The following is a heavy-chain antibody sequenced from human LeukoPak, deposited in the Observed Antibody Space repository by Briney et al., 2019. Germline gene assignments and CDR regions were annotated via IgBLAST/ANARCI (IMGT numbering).Heavy chain of an antibody. V-gene: IGHV4-59*01. Sequence: SETPSLTCTVSGGSISSYYWSWIRQPPGKGLEWIGYIYYSGSTNYNPSLKSRVTISVDTSKNQFSLKLSSVTAADTAVYYCVATALRRRKDYYGMDVWGKGTTVTVSS. D-gene: IGHD4-17*01. J-gene: IGHJ6*04. CDR3: VATALRRRKDYYGMDV. CDR2: IYYSGST. CDR1: GGSISSYY.